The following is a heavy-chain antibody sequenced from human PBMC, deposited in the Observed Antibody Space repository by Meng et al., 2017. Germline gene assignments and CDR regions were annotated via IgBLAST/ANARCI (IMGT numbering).Heavy chain of an antibody. CDR2: TSAYNGNT. V-gene: IGHV1-18*01. D-gene: IGHD6-6*01. Sequence: ASVKVSCKASGYTFTSYGISWVRQAPGQGLEWMGWTSAYNGNTNYAQKLQGRVTMTTDTSTSTAYMELRSLRSDDTAVYYGARHYLIFPVSSFDYWGQGTLVTVSS. J-gene: IGHJ4*02. CDR1: GYTFTSYG. CDR3: ARHYLIFPVSSFDY.